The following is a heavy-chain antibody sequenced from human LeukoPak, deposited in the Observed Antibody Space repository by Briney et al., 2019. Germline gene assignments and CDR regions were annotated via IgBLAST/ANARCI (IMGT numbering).Heavy chain of an antibody. Sequence: ASVKVCCKASGYTFTGYYMHWVRQAPGQGLEWMGWINPNSGGTNYAQKFQGRVTMTRDTSISTAYMELSRLRSDDTAVYSCARAWGGVRDYFDYWGQGTLVTVSS. J-gene: IGHJ4*02. D-gene: IGHD3-16*01. CDR2: INPNSGGT. V-gene: IGHV1-2*02. CDR3: ARAWGGVRDYFDY. CDR1: GYTFTGYY.